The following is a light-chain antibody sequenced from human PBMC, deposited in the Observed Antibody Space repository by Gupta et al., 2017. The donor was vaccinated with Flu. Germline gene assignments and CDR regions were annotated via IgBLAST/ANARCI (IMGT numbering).Light chain of an antibody. CDR3: LQYHMGPQRAPQT. CDR2: GAS. V-gene: IGKV3D-15*01. CDR1: QRVSTN. Sequence: SVSPGERATLSCRASQRVSTNLAWYKQQNGQAPRRRIYGASTRATDNPARFSGSGYGREFTLTISGLQSEEWATYYCLQYHMGPQRAPQTFGQGTKVEIK. J-gene: IGKJ1*01.